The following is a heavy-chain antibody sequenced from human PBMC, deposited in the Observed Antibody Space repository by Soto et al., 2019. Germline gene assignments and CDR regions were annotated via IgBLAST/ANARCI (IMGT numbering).Heavy chain of an antibody. CDR2: IYYSGST. CDR3: AGRQQLVPSLYYYYYGMDV. CDR1: GGSISSSSYY. D-gene: IGHD6-6*01. Sequence: SETLSLTCTVSGGSISSSSYYWGWIRQPPGKGLEWIGSIYYSGSTYYNPSLKSRVTLSVDTSKNQFSLKLSSVTAADTAVYYCAGRQQLVPSLYYYYYGMDVWGQGTTVTVSS. J-gene: IGHJ6*02. V-gene: IGHV4-39*01.